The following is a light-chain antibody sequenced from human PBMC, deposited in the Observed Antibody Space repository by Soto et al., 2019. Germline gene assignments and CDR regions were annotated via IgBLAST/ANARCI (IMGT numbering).Light chain of an antibody. Sequence: QSVLTQPPSASASLGASVTLTCTLSSGYSNYKVDWYQQRPGKGPRFVMRVGTGGIVGSKGDGIPDRFSVLGSVLNRYLTIKNIQEEDESDYHCVADHGSGSNFVVVFGGGTKVTVL. CDR3: VADHGSGSNFVVV. V-gene: IGLV9-49*01. CDR2: VGTGGIVG. J-gene: IGLJ2*01. CDR1: SGYSNYK.